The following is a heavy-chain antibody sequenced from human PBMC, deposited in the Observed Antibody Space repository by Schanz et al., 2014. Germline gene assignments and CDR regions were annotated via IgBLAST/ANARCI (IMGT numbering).Heavy chain of an antibody. V-gene: IGHV1-3*04. CDR3: ARAFGGYDPAGALDY. D-gene: IGHD5-12*01. CDR2: INTASGNT. CDR1: GYTFTDYP. J-gene: IGHJ4*02. Sequence: QVQLVQSGAEVKKPGASVKVSRKTSGYTFTDYPINWVRQAPGRRLEWMGWINTASGNTRYSEAFQGWVTMTRDTSISTAYMELSRLKSDDTAVYYCARAFGGYDPAGALDYWGQGTLVTVSS.